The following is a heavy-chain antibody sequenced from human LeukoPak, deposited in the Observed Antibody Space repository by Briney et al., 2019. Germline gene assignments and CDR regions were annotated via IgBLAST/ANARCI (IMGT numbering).Heavy chain of an antibody. CDR3: AREGIGYYIDG. V-gene: IGHV3-48*01. Sequence: PGWSLRLSCAASGFIFSSYSMNWVRQAPGKGLEWISYINSRSTIIKVAASVKGRIIISRDNGKNSLYLELNSLRAEDTALYYCAREGIGYYIDGWGKGATVIVSS. D-gene: IGHD2-15*01. J-gene: IGHJ6*03. CDR2: INSRSTII. CDR1: GFIFSSYS.